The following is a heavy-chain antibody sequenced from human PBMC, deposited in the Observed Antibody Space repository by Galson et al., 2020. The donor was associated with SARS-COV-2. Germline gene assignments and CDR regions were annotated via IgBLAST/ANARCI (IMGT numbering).Heavy chain of an antibody. CDR3: AKHEVRTHDY. CDR1: GFVFGNYD. D-gene: IGHD1-7*01. CDR2: IEYNGAVT. V-gene: IGHV3-23*01. J-gene: IGHJ4*02. Sequence: GGSLRLSCTGSGFVFGNYDMTWVRQAPGQGLEWVSGIEYNGAVTYYADSVRGRFTISRDNLKNTVYLQMNSLRAEDTAVYFCAKHEVRTHDYWGQGTLFTVSS.